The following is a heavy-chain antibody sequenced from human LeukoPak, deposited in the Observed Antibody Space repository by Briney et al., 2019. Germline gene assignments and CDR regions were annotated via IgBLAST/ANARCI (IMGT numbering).Heavy chain of an antibody. CDR2: IIPTLSTA. Sequence: GASVKVSCKASGGTFSSYAISWVRQAPGQGLEWMGRIIPTLSTADYAQKFQGRVTITADRTTSTAYMELSSLRSEDTAMYYCARDVGCSSIFCHNWFDPWGQGTLVIVSS. J-gene: IGHJ5*02. D-gene: IGHD2-2*01. CDR1: GGTFSSYA. CDR3: ARDVGCSSIFCHNWFDP. V-gene: IGHV1-69*04.